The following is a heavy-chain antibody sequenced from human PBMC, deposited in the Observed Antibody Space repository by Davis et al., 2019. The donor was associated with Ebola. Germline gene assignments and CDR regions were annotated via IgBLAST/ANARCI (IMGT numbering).Heavy chain of an antibody. D-gene: IGHD6-19*01. J-gene: IGHJ4*02. CDR1: GFTVSSNY. V-gene: IGHV3-21*01. CDR3: ARYYRAVAGHFDY. Sequence: GESLKISCAASGFTVSSNYMSWVRQAPGKGLEWVSSISSSSSYIYYADSVKGRFTISRDNAKNSLYLQMNSLRAEDTAVYYCARYYRAVAGHFDYWGQGTLVTVSS. CDR2: ISSSSSYI.